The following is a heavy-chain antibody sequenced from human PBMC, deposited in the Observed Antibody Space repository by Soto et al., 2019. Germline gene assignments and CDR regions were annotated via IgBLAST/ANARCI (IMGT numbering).Heavy chain of an antibody. CDR1: GFTLSYSS. CDR3: AKDLGAVKPGIAAAG. V-gene: IGHV3-9*01. D-gene: IGHD6-13*01. Sequence: QPGGSLSLSCVVSGFTLSYSSMTWVRQAPGKGLEWVSGISCNSGSICYADSVKGRFTISRDNAKNSLYLQMNSLRAEDTALYYCAKDLGAVKPGIAAAGWGQGTLVTVSS. CDR2: ISCNSGSI. J-gene: IGHJ4*02.